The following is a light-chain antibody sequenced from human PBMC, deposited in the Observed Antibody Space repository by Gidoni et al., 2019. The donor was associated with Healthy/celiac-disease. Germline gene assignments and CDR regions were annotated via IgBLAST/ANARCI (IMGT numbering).Light chain of an antibody. CDR3: LQDYNYPPT. CDR1: QGIRND. J-gene: IGKJ1*01. Sequence: AIQMTLLPSSLSESVGDSVTITCRVSQGIRNDLGWYQQKPGKAPKLLIYAASSLQSGVPSRFSGSGSGTDFTLTISSLQPEDFATYYCLQDYNYPPTFGQGTKVEIK. V-gene: IGKV1-6*01. CDR2: AAS.